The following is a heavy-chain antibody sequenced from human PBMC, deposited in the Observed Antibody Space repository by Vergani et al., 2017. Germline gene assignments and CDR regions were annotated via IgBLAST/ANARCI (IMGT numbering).Heavy chain of an antibody. Sequence: QVQLQQWGAGVVKPSGTLSITCAVFGESFSSFYWSWIRQPPGKGLEWIGESNNYGHTNYNPSLESRVTVSRDTEKNQFSLHLMSVTAADTAMYYCAVRPRVNLVGGDIVTKRTFDYWSQGSLVTVSS. V-gene: IGHV4-34*02. CDR3: AVRPRVNLVGGDIVTKRTFDY. D-gene: IGHD3-10*01. CDR2: SNNYGHT. J-gene: IGHJ4*02. CDR1: GESFSSFY.